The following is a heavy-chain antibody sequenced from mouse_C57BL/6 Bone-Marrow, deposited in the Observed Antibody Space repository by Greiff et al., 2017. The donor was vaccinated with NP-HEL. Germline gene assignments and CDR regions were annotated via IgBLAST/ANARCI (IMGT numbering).Heavy chain of an antibody. J-gene: IGHJ1*03. D-gene: IGHD2-10*01. Sequence: VQLQQSGPGLVQPSQSLSITCTVSGFSLTSYGVHWVRQPPGKGLEWLGVIWSGGSTDYNAAFISRLSISKDNSKSQVFFKMNSLLADDTAIYYCATSYYGNYWYFDVWGTGTTVTVSS. CDR2: IWSGGST. V-gene: IGHV2-4*01. CDR1: GFSLTSYG. CDR3: ATSYYGNYWYFDV.